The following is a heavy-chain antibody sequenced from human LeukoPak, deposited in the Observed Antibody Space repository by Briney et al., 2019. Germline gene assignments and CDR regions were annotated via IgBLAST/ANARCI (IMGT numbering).Heavy chain of an antibody. D-gene: IGHD1-26*01. CDR3: ARDIVGATSYYYYYMDV. V-gene: IGHV4-4*07. CDR1: GGSISSYY. CDR2: IYTSGST. J-gene: IGHJ6*03. Sequence: SETLSLTCTVSGGSISSYYWSWIRQPAGKGLEWIGRIYTSGSTNYNPSLKSRVTMSVDTSKNQFSLKLSSVTAADTAVYYCARDIVGATSYYYYYMDVWGKGTTVTVSS.